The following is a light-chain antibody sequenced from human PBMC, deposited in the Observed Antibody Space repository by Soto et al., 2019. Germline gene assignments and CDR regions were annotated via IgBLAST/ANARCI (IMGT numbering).Light chain of an antibody. Sequence: DIQMTQSPSSLSASVGDRVTITCRASQYIGDFLNWYQQTPGKAPKLLIFGASNLHIGVQSRFSGSGSGTEFTLTIRSLQPEDFATYYCKQRNSYPITVGQGTRLDIK. CDR1: QYIGDF. CDR3: KQRNSYPIT. V-gene: IGKV1-17*01. J-gene: IGKJ5*01. CDR2: GAS.